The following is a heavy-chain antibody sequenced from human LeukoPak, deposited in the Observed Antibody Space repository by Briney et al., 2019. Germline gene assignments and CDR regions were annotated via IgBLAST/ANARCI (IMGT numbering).Heavy chain of an antibody. V-gene: IGHV4-34*01. CDR2: INHSGST. D-gene: IGHD5-24*01. CDR3: ASGWLQRGFDYFDV. Sequence: SETLSLTCAVYGGSFSGYYWSWIRQPPGKGLEWIGEINHSGSTNYNPSLQSRVTISADTSKNQFSLKLSSAAAADTAVYYCASGWLQRGFDYFDVWGQGTLVTVSS. CDR1: GGSFSGYY. J-gene: IGHJ4*02.